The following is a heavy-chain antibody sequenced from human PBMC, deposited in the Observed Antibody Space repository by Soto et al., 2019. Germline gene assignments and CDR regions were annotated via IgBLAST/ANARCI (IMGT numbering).Heavy chain of an antibody. V-gene: IGHV3-30*03. CDR2: ISYDGSNK. Sequence: VQLVESGGAVVQPGRSLRISCAASGFTFSSYDMHWVRQAPGKGLEWVAVISYDGSNKYYADSVKGRFTISRDNSKNTLYLQMNSLRTEDTAVYYCATKIVAATSDYWGQGTLVTVSS. J-gene: IGHJ4*02. D-gene: IGHD2-15*01. CDR1: GFTFSSYD. CDR3: ATKIVAATSDY.